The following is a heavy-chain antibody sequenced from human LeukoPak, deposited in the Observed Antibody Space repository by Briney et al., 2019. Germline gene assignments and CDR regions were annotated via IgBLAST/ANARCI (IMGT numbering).Heavy chain of an antibody. J-gene: IGHJ4*02. CDR2: ISGSTI. D-gene: IGHD2-21*01. CDR1: GFTFSDYD. Sequence: GGSLRLSCAAAGFTFSDYDMSWIRQAPGEGREWVSRISGSTISYADSVKGRFTISRDNAKNSLFMQMNSLRGDDTAVYYCARGGLRVADNWGQGTLVTVSS. V-gene: IGHV3-11*01. CDR3: ARGGLRVADN.